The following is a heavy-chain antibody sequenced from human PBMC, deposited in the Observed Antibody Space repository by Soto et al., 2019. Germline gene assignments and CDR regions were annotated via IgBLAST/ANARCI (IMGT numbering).Heavy chain of an antibody. D-gene: IGHD2-8*01. CDR1: GGTFSSYA. Sequence: QVQLVQSGAQVKKPGSSVKVSCKASGGTFSSYAISWVRQAPGQGLEWMGGIIPIFGTANYAQKFQGRVTITADESTSTAYMELSSLRDEDTAVYYCARAPRRHCTNGVCYYGMDVWGQGTTVTVSS. CDR2: IIPIFGTA. V-gene: IGHV1-69*01. J-gene: IGHJ6*02. CDR3: ARAPRRHCTNGVCYYGMDV.